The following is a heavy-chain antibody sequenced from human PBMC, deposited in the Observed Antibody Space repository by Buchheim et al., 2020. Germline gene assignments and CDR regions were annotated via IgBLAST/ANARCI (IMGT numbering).Heavy chain of an antibody. D-gene: IGHD1-7*01. CDR3: ARGRWELKPPAGYYFDY. Sequence: QVQLVQSGAEVKKPGASVKVSCKASGYTFTSYDINWVRQATGQGLEWMGWMNPNRGNTGYAQKFPGRVTMTRNTSISTAYMELSSLRSEDTAVYYCARGRWELKPPAGYYFDYWGQGTL. V-gene: IGHV1-8*01. CDR1: GYTFTSYD. CDR2: MNPNRGNT. J-gene: IGHJ4*02.